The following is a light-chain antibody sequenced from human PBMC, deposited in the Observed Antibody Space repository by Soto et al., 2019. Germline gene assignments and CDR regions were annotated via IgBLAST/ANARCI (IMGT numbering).Light chain of an antibody. V-gene: IGKV1-39*01. J-gene: IGKJ5*01. CDR3: QQSYNIPIT. CDR1: QTISSW. CDR2: AAS. Sequence: DIQITQSPSTLSASVRDRVTITCRASQTISSWLAWFQQKPGKAPKLLIYAASTLQSGVPSRFSGSGSGTDFTLIISSLKNEDFATFYCQQSYNIPITFGQGTRLEIK.